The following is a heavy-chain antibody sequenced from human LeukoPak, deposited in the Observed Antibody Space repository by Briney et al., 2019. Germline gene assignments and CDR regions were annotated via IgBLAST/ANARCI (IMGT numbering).Heavy chain of an antibody. CDR1: GGSISGYY. J-gene: IGHJ5*02. CDR2: LYTSGST. Sequence: SETLSLTCTVSGGSISGYYWSWIRQPPGKGLEWIGYLYTSGSTNYNPSLKSRVTISVDTSKNQFSLMLSSVTAADTAVYFCARATQRYCSGTTCFPYWFDTWGQGTLATVSS. CDR3: ARATQRYCSGTTCFPYWFDT. V-gene: IGHV4-4*09. D-gene: IGHD2-2*01.